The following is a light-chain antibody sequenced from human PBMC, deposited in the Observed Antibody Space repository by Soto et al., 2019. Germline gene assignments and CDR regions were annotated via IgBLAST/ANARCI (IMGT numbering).Light chain of an antibody. V-gene: IGKV3-11*01. J-gene: IGKJ5*01. Sequence: EIVLTQSPATLSLSPGERATLSCRASQSVSSYLAWYQQKPGQAPRLLIYDASIRATGIPARFSGSGSGTDFSLTISSLEPEDFAVYYFQQRSNSITFGQGTRLEIK. CDR3: QQRSNSIT. CDR2: DAS. CDR1: QSVSSY.